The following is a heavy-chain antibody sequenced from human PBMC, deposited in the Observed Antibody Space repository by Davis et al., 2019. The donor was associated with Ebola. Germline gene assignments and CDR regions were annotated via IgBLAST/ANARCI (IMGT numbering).Heavy chain of an antibody. Sequence: ASVKVSCKTSGYTFASYGVTWVRQAPGQGLEWVGWIGADSGNTHYEQKLQGRVTMTTDTSTSTAYLELSSLRSEDTAVYYCARGYSSSYLFDYWGQGTLVTVSS. CDR3: ARGYSSSYLFDY. V-gene: IGHV1-18*04. CDR2: IGADSGNT. D-gene: IGHD6-6*01. J-gene: IGHJ4*02. CDR1: GYTFASYG.